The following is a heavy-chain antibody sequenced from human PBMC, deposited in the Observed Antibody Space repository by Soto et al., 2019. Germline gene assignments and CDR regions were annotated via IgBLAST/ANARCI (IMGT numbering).Heavy chain of an antibody. CDR3: ARDVGKNY. Sequence: SETLSLTCAVYGGSFSGYYWSWIRQPPGKGLEWIGEINHSGSTNYNPSLKSRVTISVDTSKNQFSLRLSSLTAADTALYLCARDVGKNYWGQGTRVTVS. CDR1: GGSFSGYY. V-gene: IGHV4-34*01. J-gene: IGHJ4*02. CDR2: INHSGST. D-gene: IGHD3-10*01.